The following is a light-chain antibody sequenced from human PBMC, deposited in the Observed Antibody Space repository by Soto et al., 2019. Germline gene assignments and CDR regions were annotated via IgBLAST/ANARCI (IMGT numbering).Light chain of an antibody. Sequence: DIVMTQSPDSLAVSLGERATINCKSSQSVLYSSNNKNYLAWYQQKPGQPPKLLIYWASTRESGVPDRFSGSGSGTDFALTISSLQAEDVAVYYCQQYYSTLFTFGPGTKVISN. CDR3: QQYYSTLFT. J-gene: IGKJ3*01. CDR2: WAS. V-gene: IGKV4-1*01. CDR1: QSVLYSSNNKNY.